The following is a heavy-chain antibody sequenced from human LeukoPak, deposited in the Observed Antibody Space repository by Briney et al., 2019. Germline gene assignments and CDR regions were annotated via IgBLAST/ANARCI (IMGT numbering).Heavy chain of an antibody. Sequence: ASVKVSCKASGYTFTSYYMHWVRQAPGQGLEWMGIINPSGGSTSYAQKFQGRVTITRDTSTSTVYMELSSLRSEDTAVYYCARDLNSSGYSTSTEVNDYWGQGTLVTVSS. CDR1: GYTFTSYY. D-gene: IGHD3-22*01. CDR3: ARDLNSSGYSTSTEVNDY. CDR2: INPSGGST. J-gene: IGHJ4*02. V-gene: IGHV1-46*01.